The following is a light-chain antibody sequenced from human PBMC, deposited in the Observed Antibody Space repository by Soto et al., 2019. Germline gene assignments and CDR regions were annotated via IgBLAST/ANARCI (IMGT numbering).Light chain of an antibody. CDR3: QLCGRSPPT. V-gene: IGKV3-20*01. Sequence: EIVLTQYPGTLSLSPGERAAVSCRASQSVSGSYLAWYQQKPGQAPRLLMSGASSGAPGIPDRFSGRGSGTDFTLTISRLEPEDFAVYYCQLCGRSPPTFGHGTKVDI. CDR1: QSVSGSY. CDR2: GAS. J-gene: IGKJ1*01.